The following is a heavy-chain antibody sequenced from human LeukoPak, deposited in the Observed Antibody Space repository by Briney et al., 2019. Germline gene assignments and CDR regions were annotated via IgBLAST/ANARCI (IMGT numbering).Heavy chain of an antibody. CDR2: IYNGGNT. V-gene: IGHV4-4*09. CDR1: GVSINTYY. D-gene: IGHD1-26*01. CDR3: AAGPWELDF. J-gene: IGHJ4*02. Sequence: PSETLSPTCTVSGVSINTYYASWIRQAPGKGLEFIGFIYNGGNTNYNPSLKSRATISVDTSNNQFSLRLTSVTAADTAMYYCAAGPWELDFWGQGTLVTVSS.